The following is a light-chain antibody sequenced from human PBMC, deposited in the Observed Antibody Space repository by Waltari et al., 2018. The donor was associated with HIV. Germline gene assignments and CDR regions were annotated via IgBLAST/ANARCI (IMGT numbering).Light chain of an antibody. CDR2: GAS. Sequence: EIVLTQSPRTLSLSPGERATLPCRASQSVGSNYLAWYQQKPGQAPRLLIFGASSRATGIPDRFSGSGSGTDFTLTISRLEPEDFAVYFCQQYINSPPWTFGQGTKVEI. J-gene: IGKJ1*01. CDR1: QSVGSNY. CDR3: QQYINSPPWT. V-gene: IGKV3-20*01.